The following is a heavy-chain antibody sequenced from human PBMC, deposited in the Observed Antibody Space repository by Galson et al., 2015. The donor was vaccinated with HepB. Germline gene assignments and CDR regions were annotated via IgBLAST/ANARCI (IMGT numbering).Heavy chain of an antibody. CDR1: GYTFTSYD. CDR3: ARATRDIVVVVAARHYYHGMDV. CDR2: MNPNSGNT. V-gene: IGHV1-8*01. Sequence: SVKVSCKASGYTFTSYDINWVRQATGQGLEWMGWMNPNSGNTGYAQKFQGRVTMTRNTSISTAYMELSSLRSEDTAVYYCARATRDIVVVVAARHYYHGMDVWGQGTTVTVSS. D-gene: IGHD2-15*01. J-gene: IGHJ6*02.